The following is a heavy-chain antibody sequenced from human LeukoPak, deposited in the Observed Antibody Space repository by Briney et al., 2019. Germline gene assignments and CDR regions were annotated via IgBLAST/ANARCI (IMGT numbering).Heavy chain of an antibody. CDR1: GYTFTSYG. D-gene: IGHD3-10*01. J-gene: IGHJ6*02. V-gene: IGHV1-18*01. Sequence: ASVKVSCEASGYTFTSYGISWVRQAPGQGLEWMGWISAYNGNTNYAQKLQGRVTMTTDTSTSTAYMELRSLRSDDTAVYYCARALIWFGELGDYYYYGMDVWGQGTTVTVSS. CDR2: ISAYNGNT. CDR3: ARALIWFGELGDYYYYGMDV.